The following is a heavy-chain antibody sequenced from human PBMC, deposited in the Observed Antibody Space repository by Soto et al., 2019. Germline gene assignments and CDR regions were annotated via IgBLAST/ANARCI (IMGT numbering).Heavy chain of an antibody. D-gene: IGHD6-6*01. CDR3: ARDSSSSYAFDI. CDR2: TYYRSKWYN. V-gene: IGHV6-1*01. CDR1: GDSVSSGTAT. J-gene: IGHJ3*02. Sequence: PSQTLSLTCAISGDSVSSGTATWSWIRQSPSRGLEWLGRTYYRSKWYNDYAVSVKSRITINPDASKNQFSLQLNSVTPEDTAVYYCARDSSSSYAFDIWGQGTMVTVSS.